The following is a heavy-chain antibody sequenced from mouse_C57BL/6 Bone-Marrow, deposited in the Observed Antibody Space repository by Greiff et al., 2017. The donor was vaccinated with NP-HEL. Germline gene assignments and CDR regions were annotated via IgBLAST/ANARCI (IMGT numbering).Heavy chain of an antibody. J-gene: IGHJ2*01. D-gene: IGHD2-10*01. CDR3: AREGPYPYYFDY. CDR1: GYTFTSYW. CDR2: LDPSDSYT. V-gene: IGHV1-69*01. Sequence: QVQLQQPGAELVMPGASVKLSCKASGYTFTSYWMHWVKQRPGQGLEWIGELDPSDSYTNSNQKFKGKSTLTVDKSSSTAYMQLSSLTSEDSAVYYCAREGPYPYYFDYWGQGTTLTVSS.